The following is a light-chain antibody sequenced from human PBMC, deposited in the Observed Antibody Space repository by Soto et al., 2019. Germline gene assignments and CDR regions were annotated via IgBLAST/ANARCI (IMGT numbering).Light chain of an antibody. Sequence: IQLTQSPSSLSASVGDRSTITCRASQGISISLAWYQQKPGKAPKLLIYAASTLQSGVPSRFSGSGSGTDFTLIIKSLQPEDFATYYCQQLDSHPRTFGQGTKVDIQ. CDR1: QGISIS. CDR2: AAS. CDR3: QQLDSHPRT. V-gene: IGKV1-9*01. J-gene: IGKJ1*01.